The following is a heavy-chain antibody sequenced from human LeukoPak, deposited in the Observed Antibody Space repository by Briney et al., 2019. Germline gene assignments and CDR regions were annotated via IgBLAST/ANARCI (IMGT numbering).Heavy chain of an antibody. J-gene: IGHJ4*02. D-gene: IGHD3-22*01. Sequence: SETLSLTCTVSGGSISSGGYYWSWIRQHPGKGLGWIGYIYYSGSTYYNPSLKSRVTISVDTSKNQFSLKLSSVTAADTAVYYCATRYYDSSGYRPDFDYWGQGTLVTVSS. CDR2: IYYSGST. V-gene: IGHV4-31*03. CDR1: GGSISSGGYY. CDR3: ATRYYDSSGYRPDFDY.